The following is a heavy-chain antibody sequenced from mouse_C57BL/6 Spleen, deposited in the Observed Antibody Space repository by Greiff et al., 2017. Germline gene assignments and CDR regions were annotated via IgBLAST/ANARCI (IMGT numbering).Heavy chain of an antibody. D-gene: IGHD1-1*01. CDR2: IDPSDSET. CDR1: GYTFTSYW. V-gene: IGHV1-52*01. Sequence: VQLQQPGAELVRPGSSVKLSCKASGYTFTSYWMHWVKQRPIQGLEWIGNIDPSDSETHYNQKFKDKATLTVDKSSSSAYMQLSSLTSEDSAVYYCARAYGSSYDYAMDYWGQGTSGTVSS. CDR3: ARAYGSSYDYAMDY. J-gene: IGHJ4*01.